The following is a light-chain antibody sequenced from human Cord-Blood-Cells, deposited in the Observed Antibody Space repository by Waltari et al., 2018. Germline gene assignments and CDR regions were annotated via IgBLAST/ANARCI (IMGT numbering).Light chain of an antibody. Sequence: DMQMPQSPSSLSASVGDRATITCRASQGISNYLAWYQQKPGKVPKLLIYAASTLQSGVPSRFSGSGSGTDFTLTISSLQPEDVATYYCQKYNSAPRTFGQGTKVEIK. J-gene: IGKJ1*01. CDR3: QKYNSAPRT. CDR1: QGISNY. V-gene: IGKV1-27*01. CDR2: AAS.